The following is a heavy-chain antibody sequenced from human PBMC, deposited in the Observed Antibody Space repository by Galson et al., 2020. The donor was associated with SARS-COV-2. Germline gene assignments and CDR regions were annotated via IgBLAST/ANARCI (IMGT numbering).Heavy chain of an antibody. CDR2: ISPKTGDT. V-gene: IGHV1-2*02. D-gene: IGHD2-21*01. CDR1: GYTFTGFY. CDR3: ARDLPPTSSVLWWHDTFDV. J-gene: IGHJ3*01. Sequence: GESLKISCGASGYTFTGFYMHWVRQAPGHGLEWMGWISPKTGDTHYSQRFQGRVTMTRDTSINTVYMELNRLRSDDTAVYYCARDLPPTSSVLWWHDTFDVWGQGTLVTVSS.